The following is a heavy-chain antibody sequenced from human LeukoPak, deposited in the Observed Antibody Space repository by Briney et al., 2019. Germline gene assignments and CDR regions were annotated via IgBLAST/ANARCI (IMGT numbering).Heavy chain of an antibody. J-gene: IGHJ5*02. V-gene: IGHV1-3*01. CDR2: INAGNGNT. D-gene: IGHD3-9*01. Sequence: GASVKVSCKASGYTFTIYAMHWVRQAPGQRLEWMGWINAGNGNTKYSQKFQGRVTITRDTSANTAYMELSSLRSEDTAVYYCARTYYDILTGSPSYNWFDPWGQGTLVTVSS. CDR3: ARTYYDILTGSPSYNWFDP. CDR1: GYTFTIYA.